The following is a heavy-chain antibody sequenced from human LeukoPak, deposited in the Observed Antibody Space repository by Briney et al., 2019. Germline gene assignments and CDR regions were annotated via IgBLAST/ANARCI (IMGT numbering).Heavy chain of an antibody. V-gene: IGHV1-2*06. D-gene: IGHD5-24*01. CDR3: ARVGDGLNDGFDI. Sequence: ASVKVSCKASGYTFTGYYMNWVRQTPGQGLEWMGRINPNTGGTNYAQNFQGSVTMTRDTSITTVYMELSRLRSDDTAVYYCARVGDGLNDGFDIWGQGTMVTVSS. CDR2: INPNTGGT. J-gene: IGHJ3*02. CDR1: GYTFTGYY.